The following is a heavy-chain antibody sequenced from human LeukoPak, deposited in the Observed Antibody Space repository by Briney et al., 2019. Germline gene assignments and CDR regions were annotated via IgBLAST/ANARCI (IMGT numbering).Heavy chain of an antibody. CDR2: ISKSGDYT. CDR3: ARGGGLDV. Sequence: GGSLRLSCAASGFTFSSYAMNWVRQAPGKGLEWVSTISKSGDYTYYADSVKGRFTISRDNAKNSLYLQMSNLRAEDTAVYFCARGGGLDVWGQGATVTVSS. J-gene: IGHJ6*02. V-gene: IGHV3-21*04. D-gene: IGHD3-16*01. CDR1: GFTFSSYA.